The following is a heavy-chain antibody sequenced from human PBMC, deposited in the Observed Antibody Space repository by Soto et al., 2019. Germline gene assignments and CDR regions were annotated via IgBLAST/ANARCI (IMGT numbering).Heavy chain of an antibody. V-gene: IGHV3-30-3*01. CDR1: GFTFSAYS. CDR2: ISDDGSNK. CDR3: ARDVSGIAY. J-gene: IGHJ4*02. Sequence: QVQLVESGGGVVQPGRSLRLSCEASGFTFSAYSMHWVRQAPGKGLEWVAVISDDGSNKYYADSVKGRFTISRDNSENTLYLQVNRLRVEDTAVYYCARDVSGIAYWGQGALVTVSS.